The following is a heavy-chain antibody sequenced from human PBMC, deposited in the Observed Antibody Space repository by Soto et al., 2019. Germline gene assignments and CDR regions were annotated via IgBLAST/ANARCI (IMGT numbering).Heavy chain of an antibody. V-gene: IGHV4-30-4*01. CDR2: IYYSGST. D-gene: IGHD3-16*02. CDR3: ARDRSVWGSYRSSFDY. CDR1: GDSISSGDFY. J-gene: IGHJ4*02. Sequence: PSETLSLTCTVSGDSISSGDFYWSRVRQAPGKGLEWIGYIYYSGSTDYNPSLKSRVTMSIDASKSQFSLKLSSVTAADTAVYYCARDRSVWGSYRSSFDYWGQGTLVTVSS.